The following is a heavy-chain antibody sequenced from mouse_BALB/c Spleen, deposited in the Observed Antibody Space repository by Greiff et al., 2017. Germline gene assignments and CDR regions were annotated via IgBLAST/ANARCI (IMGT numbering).Heavy chain of an antibody. D-gene: IGHD1-2*01. CDR2: ISSGGSYT. Sequence: DVMLVESGGGLVKPGGSLKLSCAASGFTFSSYTMSWVRQTPEKRLEWVATISSGGSYTYYPDSVKGRFTISRDNAKNTLYLQMSSLKSEDTAMYYCTRVITTATGAMDYWGQGTSVTVSS. V-gene: IGHV5-6-4*01. CDR3: TRVITTATGAMDY. CDR1: GFTFSSYT. J-gene: IGHJ4*01.